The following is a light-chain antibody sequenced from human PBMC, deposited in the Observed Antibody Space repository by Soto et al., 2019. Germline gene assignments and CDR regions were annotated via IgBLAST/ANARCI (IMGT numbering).Light chain of an antibody. Sequence: QSVLTQPASVSGSPGQSITISCTGTSSDVGAYNYVSWYQQHPGKAPKLLIYDVNNWPSGVSNRFSGAKSGNTASLAISGLQTEDEADYYCSSYTPSATYVFGTGTKVTVL. CDR2: DVN. CDR3: SSYTPSATYV. CDR1: SSDVGAYNY. V-gene: IGLV2-14*01. J-gene: IGLJ1*01.